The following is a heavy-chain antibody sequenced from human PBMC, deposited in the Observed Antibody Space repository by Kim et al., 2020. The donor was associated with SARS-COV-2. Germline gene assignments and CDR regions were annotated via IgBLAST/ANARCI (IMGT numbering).Heavy chain of an antibody. V-gene: IGHV3-48*03. CDR2: ISSSGSTI. D-gene: IGHD6-19*01. CDR3: ARDRGGAKWLVPFDY. J-gene: IGHJ4*02. Sequence: GGSLRLSCAASGFTFSSYEMNWVRQAPGKGLEWVSYISSSGSTIYYADSVKGRFTISRDNAKNSLYLQMNSLRAEDTAVYYCARDRGGAKWLVPFDYWGQGTLVTVSS. CDR1: GFTFSSYE.